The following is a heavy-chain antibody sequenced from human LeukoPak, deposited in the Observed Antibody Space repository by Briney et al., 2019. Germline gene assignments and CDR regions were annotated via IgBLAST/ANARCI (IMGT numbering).Heavy chain of an antibody. CDR3: ARSNIVATIRQALGFDY. CDR2: INTDGSTT. Sequence: PGGSLRLSCAASGFTFSNYWMHWVRQAPGKGLVWVTRINTDGSTTSYADSVEGRFTISRDNAKNTLYLQMNSLRAEDTAVYYCARSNIVATIRQALGFDYWGQGTLVTVSS. D-gene: IGHD5-12*01. V-gene: IGHV3-74*01. CDR1: GFTFSNYW. J-gene: IGHJ4*02.